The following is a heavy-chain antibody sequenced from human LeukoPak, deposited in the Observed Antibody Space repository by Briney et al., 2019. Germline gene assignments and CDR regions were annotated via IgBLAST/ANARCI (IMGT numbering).Heavy chain of an antibody. CDR3: ARGRGYCSSTSCYTAYYYYYYYMDV. CDR2: INHSGST. CDR1: GGSFSGYY. Sequence: SETLSLTCAVYGGSFSGYYWSWIRQPPGKGLEWIGEINHSGSTNYNPSLKSRVTISVDTSKNQFPLKLSSVTAADTAVYYCARGRGYCSSTSCYTAYYYYYYYMDVWGKGTTVTVSS. V-gene: IGHV4-34*01. D-gene: IGHD2-2*02. J-gene: IGHJ6*03.